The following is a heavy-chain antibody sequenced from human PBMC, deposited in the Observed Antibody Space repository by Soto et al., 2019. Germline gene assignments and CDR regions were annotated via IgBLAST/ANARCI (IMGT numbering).Heavy chain of an antibody. CDR3: ATQEVGGSYVYTFDP. CDR2: IYYSGST. J-gene: IGHJ5*02. Sequence: QLHLRESGPGLVKPSETLSLTCTVSGGSITSSSYYWGWIRQPPGKGLEWIGSIYYSGSTYYNPSLKRRVTISVHTSKNQFSLKLSSVTAADTAVYYCATQEVGGSYVYTFDPWGQGTLVTVSS. V-gene: IGHV4-39*01. D-gene: IGHD1-26*01. CDR1: GGSITSSSYY.